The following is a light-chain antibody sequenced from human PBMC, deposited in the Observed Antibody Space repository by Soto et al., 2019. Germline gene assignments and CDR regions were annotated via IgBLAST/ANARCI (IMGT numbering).Light chain of an antibody. CDR3: SSYTSSTTLVV. CDR2: EVS. Sequence: QSVLTQPASVSGSPGQSITISCTGTSSDVGGYNYVSWYRQHPGKAPKLMIYEVSNRPSGVSDRFSGSKSDNTASLTISGLQAEDEADYYCSSYTSSTTLVVFGGGTQLTVL. CDR1: SSDVGGYNY. V-gene: IGLV2-14*01. J-gene: IGLJ2*01.